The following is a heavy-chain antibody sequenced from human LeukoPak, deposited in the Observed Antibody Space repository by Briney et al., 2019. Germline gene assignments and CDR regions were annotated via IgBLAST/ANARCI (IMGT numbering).Heavy chain of an antibody. D-gene: IGHD2-2*01. CDR1: GFTFSNYW. CDR3: GRGFALVPAGIPDY. Sequence: QPGGSRRLSCAASGFTFSNYWMHRVRQAPGEGLVWVSRISSDGSSTTYADSVKGRFTISRDNAKNTLYLQMNSLRAEDTAVYYCGRGFALVPAGIPDYWGQGTLVTVSS. CDR2: ISSDGSST. J-gene: IGHJ4*02. V-gene: IGHV3-74*01.